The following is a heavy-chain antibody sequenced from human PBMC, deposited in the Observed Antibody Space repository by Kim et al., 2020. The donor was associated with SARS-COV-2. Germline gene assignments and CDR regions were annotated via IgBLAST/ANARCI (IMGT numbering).Heavy chain of an antibody. D-gene: IGHD3-10*01. Sequence: GGSLRLSCAASGFTFSGSAMHWVRQASGKGLEWVGRIRSKANSYATAYAASVKGRFTISRDDSKNTAYLQMNSLKTEDTAVYYCTRHDSSGKGPGWGQGTTVTVSS. CDR2: IRSKANSYAT. J-gene: IGHJ6*02. CDR3: TRHDSSGKGPG. V-gene: IGHV3-73*01. CDR1: GFTFSGSA.